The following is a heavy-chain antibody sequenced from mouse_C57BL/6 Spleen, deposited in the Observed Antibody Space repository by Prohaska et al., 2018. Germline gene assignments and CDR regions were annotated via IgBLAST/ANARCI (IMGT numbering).Heavy chain of an antibody. CDR3: ARHESSPYYFDY. CDR2: ISSGGSYT. CDR1: GFTFSSYG. Sequence: GFTFSSYGMSLVRHTPDKRLECVATISSGGSYTYYPESVKGRFTISRDNAKNTLYLQMSSLKYEDTAMYYCARHESSPYYFDYWGQGTTLTVSS. V-gene: IGHV5-6*01. J-gene: IGHJ2*01. D-gene: IGHD6-1*01.